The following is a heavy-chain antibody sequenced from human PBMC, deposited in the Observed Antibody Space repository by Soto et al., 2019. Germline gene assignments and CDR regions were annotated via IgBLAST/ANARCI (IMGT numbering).Heavy chain of an antibody. J-gene: IGHJ4*02. CDR3: AKETGEYQLLPFDY. D-gene: IGHD2-2*01. CDR2: ISGSGGST. CDR1: GFTFSSYA. V-gene: IGHV3-23*01. Sequence: PGGSLRLSCAASGFTFSSYAMSWFRQAPGKGLEWVSAISGSGGSTYCADSVKGRFTISRDNSKNTLYLQMNSLRAEDTAVYYCAKETGEYQLLPFDYWGQGTLVTVS.